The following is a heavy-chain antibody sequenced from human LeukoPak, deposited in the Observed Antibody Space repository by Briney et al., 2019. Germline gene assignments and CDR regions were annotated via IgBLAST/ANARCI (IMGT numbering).Heavy chain of an antibody. CDR2: ISYDGSSK. J-gene: IGHJ4*02. V-gene: IGHV3-30*18. CDR1: GFTFSSDG. D-gene: IGHD6-13*01. CDR3: AKDRSGTWSLDF. Sequence: GGSLRLSCAASGFTFSSDGMHWVRQAPGKGLEWVAVISYDGSSKYYADSVRGRFTISRDNSKNTLYLQMNSLRGEDTAVYYCAKDRSGTWSLDFWGQGTLVTVSS.